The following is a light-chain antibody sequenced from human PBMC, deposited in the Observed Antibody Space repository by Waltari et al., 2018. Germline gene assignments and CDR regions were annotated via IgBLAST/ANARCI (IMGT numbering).Light chain of an antibody. Sequence: QSALTQPASVSGSPGQSITISCTGTSSAFGFHNYVSWYQQHPGKAPQLMIYDVDHRPSGVSNRFSGSKSGNTASLTISGLQAEDEADYYCSSCTSSSTPEVVFGGGTKLTVL. V-gene: IGLV2-14*03. CDR2: DVD. CDR3: SSCTSSSTPEVV. J-gene: IGLJ2*01. CDR1: SSAFGFHNY.